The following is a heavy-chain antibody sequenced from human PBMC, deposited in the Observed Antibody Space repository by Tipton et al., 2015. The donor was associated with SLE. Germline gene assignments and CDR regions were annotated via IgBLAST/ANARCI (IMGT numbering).Heavy chain of an antibody. V-gene: IGHV4-34*09. Sequence: TLSLTCTVSGGSFSDDYWSWIRQPPGKGLEWVGYIHDSGATFYNPSLRSRSAISVDTSQNQFSLRLTSVTAADTAVYYCARHLGASFDFWGQGILVTVSS. CDR3: ARHLGASFDF. J-gene: IGHJ4*02. CDR1: GGSFSDDY. CDR2: IHDSGAT.